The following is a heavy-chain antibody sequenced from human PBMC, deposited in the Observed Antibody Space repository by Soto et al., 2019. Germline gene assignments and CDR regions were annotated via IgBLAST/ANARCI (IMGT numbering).Heavy chain of an antibody. CDR1: GGSISSYY. CDR2: IYTSGST. CDR3: ARCISSSSSASFGMDV. D-gene: IGHD6-6*01. V-gene: IGHV4-4*07. Sequence: QVQLQESGPGLVKPSETLSLNCTVSGGSISSYYWSWIRQPAGKGLEWIGRIYTSGSTNYNPSLKSRVTMSVDTSKNQFSLKLSSVTAADTAVYYCARCISSSSSASFGMDVWGQGTTVTVSS. J-gene: IGHJ6*02.